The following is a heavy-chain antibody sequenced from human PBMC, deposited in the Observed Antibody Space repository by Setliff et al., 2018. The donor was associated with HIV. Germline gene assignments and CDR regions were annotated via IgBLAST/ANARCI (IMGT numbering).Heavy chain of an antibody. Sequence: GGSLRLSCAASGFTFSSYSMNWVRQAPGKGLEWVSYISSSSSTICYADSVKGRFTISRDNAKNSLYLQMNSLRAEDTAVYYCARALYGSDSLLDSWGQGTLVTVSS. D-gene: IGHD1-26*01. CDR3: ARALYGSDSLLDS. J-gene: IGHJ4*02. CDR1: GFTFSSYS. V-gene: IGHV3-48*04. CDR2: ISSSSSTI.